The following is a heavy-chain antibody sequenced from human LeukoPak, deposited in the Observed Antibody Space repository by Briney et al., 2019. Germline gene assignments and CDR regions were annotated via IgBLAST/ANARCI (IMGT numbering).Heavy chain of an antibody. Sequence: GGSLRLSCVFSGFTFSNYWMSWVRQAPGKGLEWVANIKQDESEKHYVDSVKGRFTISRDNAKNSLYLQMNSLRAEDTAVYYCARDHSSGYYYFWYWGQGTLVTVSS. V-gene: IGHV3-7*03. J-gene: IGHJ4*02. CDR2: IKQDESEK. CDR3: ARDHSSGYYYFWY. D-gene: IGHD3-22*01. CDR1: GFTFSNYW.